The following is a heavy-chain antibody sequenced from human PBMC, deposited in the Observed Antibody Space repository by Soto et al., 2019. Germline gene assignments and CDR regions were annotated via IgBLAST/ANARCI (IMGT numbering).Heavy chain of an antibody. CDR2: IWYDGSNK. CDR3: ARDHEPYGMDV. V-gene: IGHV3-33*01. CDR1: GFTFSSYG. J-gene: IGHJ6*02. Sequence: QVQLVESGGGVVQPGRSLRLSCAASGFTFSSYGMHWVRQAPGKGLEWVAVIWYDGSNKYYADSVKGRFTISRDNSKNTLYLQMNSLRAEDTAVYYCARDHEPYGMDVWSQGTTVTVSS.